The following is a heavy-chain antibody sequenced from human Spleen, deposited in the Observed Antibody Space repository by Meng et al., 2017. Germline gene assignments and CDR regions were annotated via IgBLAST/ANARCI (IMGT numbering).Heavy chain of an antibody. CDR1: GGSFSDYY. V-gene: IGHV4-34*01. CDR3: ARGPTTMAHDFDY. Sequence: QVQLQQWGTGLLKPSESLSLTCAVSGGSFSDYYWSWIRQPPGKGLEWIGEINHSGSTNYNPSLESRATISVDTSQNNHSLKLISVTAADSAVSYCARGPTTMAHDFDYWGQGTLVTVSS. D-gene: IGHD4-11*01. J-gene: IGHJ4*02. CDR2: INHSGST.